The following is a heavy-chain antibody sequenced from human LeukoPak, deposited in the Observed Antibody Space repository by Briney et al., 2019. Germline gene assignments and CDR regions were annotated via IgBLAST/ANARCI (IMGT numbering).Heavy chain of an antibody. CDR1: GGSLGSFY. Sequence: PSQTLSLTCTVAGGSLGSFYWSWIRQPPGKGLEWIGYMYYSGSTDYNPSVKSRVTISVDTSKSQFSLKRSSVTAADTAVYYCARHLWRSRFDPWGQGTLVTVSS. CDR2: MYYSGST. D-gene: IGHD2/OR15-2a*01. J-gene: IGHJ5*02. CDR3: ARHLWRSRFDP. V-gene: IGHV4-59*08.